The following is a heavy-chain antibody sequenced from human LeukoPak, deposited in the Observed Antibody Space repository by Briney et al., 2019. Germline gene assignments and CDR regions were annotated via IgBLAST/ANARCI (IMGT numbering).Heavy chain of an antibody. CDR2: ISSSSSYI. V-gene: IGHV3-21*01. CDR3: ARDRGVVPAAMFPL. J-gene: IGHJ4*02. CDR1: GFTFSSYS. D-gene: IGHD2-2*01. Sequence: GGSLRLSCAASGFTFSSYSMNWVRQAPGKGLEWVSSISSSSSYIYYADSVKGRFTISRDNAKNSLYLRMNSLRAEDTAVYYCARDRGVVPAAMFPLWGQGTLVTVSS.